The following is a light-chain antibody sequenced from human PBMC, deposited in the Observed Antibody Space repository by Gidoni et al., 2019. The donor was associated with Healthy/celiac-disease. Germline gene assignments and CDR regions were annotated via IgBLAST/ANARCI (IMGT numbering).Light chain of an antibody. CDR1: ASISSW. J-gene: IGKJ2*01. CDR3: QQYNSYPVT. V-gene: IGKV1-5*01. CDR2: DAS. Sequence: DIQMTQSPSTLSASVGDRVTITCRASASISSWLAWYQQKPGKAPKLLIYDASSLESGVPSRFSGSGSGTEFTLTISSLQPDDFATYYCQQYNSYPVTFGQXTKLEIK.